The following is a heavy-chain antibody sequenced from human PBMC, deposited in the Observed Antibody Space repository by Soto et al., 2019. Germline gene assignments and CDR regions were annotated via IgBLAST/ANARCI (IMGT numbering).Heavy chain of an antibody. D-gene: IGHD3-10*01. Sequence: PGESLKISCKGSGYSFTSYWIGWVRQMPGKGLEWMGIIYPGDSDIRHSPSFQGQVTISADKSISTAYLQWSSLKASDTAMYYCARLGGSGSYYNSPYYYYYGMDVWGQGTTVTVSS. J-gene: IGHJ6*02. V-gene: IGHV5-51*01. CDR3: ARLGGSGSYYNSPYYYYYGMDV. CDR2: IYPGDSDI. CDR1: GYSFTSYW.